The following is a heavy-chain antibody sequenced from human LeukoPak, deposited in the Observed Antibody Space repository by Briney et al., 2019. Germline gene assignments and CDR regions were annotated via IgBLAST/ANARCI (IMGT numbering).Heavy chain of an antibody. V-gene: IGHV2-70*11. Sequence: SRPTLVNPTQTLTLTCSFSGFSLRTSGICVSWIRQPPGKALEWLARIHWDDDKYYSTSLRARLTISEDTSKNQVVLTMTNMDPVDTATYYCARINRDYYDSGGYYYFDYWGQGTLVTVSS. CDR3: ARINRDYYDSGGYYYFDY. D-gene: IGHD3-22*01. CDR2: IHWDDDK. J-gene: IGHJ4*02. CDR1: GFSLRTSGIC.